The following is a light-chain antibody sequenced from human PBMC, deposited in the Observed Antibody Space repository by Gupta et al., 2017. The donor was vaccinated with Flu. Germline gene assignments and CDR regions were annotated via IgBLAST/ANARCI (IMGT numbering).Light chain of an antibody. J-gene: IGKJ4*01. CDR1: RAVINY. CDR2: TAS. Sequence: PSFLSPSIRDRITIDCLEIRAVINYLNWFKHKPGQSPKRLIYTASTWQSGVPERFSGSGSGTEFTLNISSVKAEDVATYYCKQRNRYPHTFGSGTRVEI. CDR3: KQRNRYPHT. V-gene: IGKV1-9*01.